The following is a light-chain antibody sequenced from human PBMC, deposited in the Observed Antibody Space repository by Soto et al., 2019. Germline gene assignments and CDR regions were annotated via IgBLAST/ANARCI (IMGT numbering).Light chain of an antibody. Sequence: QSVLTQPASVSGSPGQSITISCTGTSTDVESYNLVSWYQQHPDKAPKLIIFDVIKRPSGVSYRFSGSKSGNTASLTISGLLAEDEADYYCSSYAVSTTSLVFGGGTQLTVL. CDR2: DVI. V-gene: IGLV2-23*02. J-gene: IGLJ7*01. CDR1: STDVESYNL. CDR3: SSYAVSTTSLV.